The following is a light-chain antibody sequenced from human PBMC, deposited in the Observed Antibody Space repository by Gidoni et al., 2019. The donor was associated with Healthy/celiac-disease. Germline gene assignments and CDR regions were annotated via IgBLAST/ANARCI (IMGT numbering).Light chain of an antibody. CDR2: GAS. J-gene: IGKJ2*01. CDR1: QSVSSN. V-gene: IGKV3-15*01. CDR3: QQYNNWPPMYT. Sequence: EIVMTQTPATLSVSPGERATLSCRASQSVSSNLAWYQQKPGQAPRLRIYGASTRATGIPARFSGSVSGTEFTLTISSLQSEDMAVYYCQQYNNWPPMYTFGQGTKLEIK.